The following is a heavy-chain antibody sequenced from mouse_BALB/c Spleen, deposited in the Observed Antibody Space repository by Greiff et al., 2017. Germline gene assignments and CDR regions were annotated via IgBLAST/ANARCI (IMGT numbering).Heavy chain of an antibody. D-gene: IGHD5-5*01. CDR3: ARSYLGKDWYFDV. Sequence: EVQLQESGGGLVKPGGSLKLSCAASGFTFSDYYMYWVRQTPEKRLEWVATISDGGSYTYYPDSVKGRFTISRDNAKNNLYLQMSSLKSEDTAMYYCARSYLGKDWYFDVWGAGTTVTVSS. CDR1: GFTFSDYY. J-gene: IGHJ1*01. CDR2: ISDGGSYT. V-gene: IGHV5-4*02.